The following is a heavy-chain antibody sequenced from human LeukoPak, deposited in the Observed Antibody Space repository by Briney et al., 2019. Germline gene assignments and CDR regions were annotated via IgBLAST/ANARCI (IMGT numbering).Heavy chain of an antibody. CDR3: AREDSSGWYYDY. CDR2: IILIFGTA. Sequence: SVKVSCKASGGTFSSYAISWVRQAPGQGLEWMGGIILIFGTANYAQKFQGRVTITADKSTSTAYMELSSLRSEDTAVYYCAREDSSGWYYDYWGQGTLVIVSS. CDR1: GGTFSSYA. J-gene: IGHJ4*02. V-gene: IGHV1-69*06. D-gene: IGHD6-19*01.